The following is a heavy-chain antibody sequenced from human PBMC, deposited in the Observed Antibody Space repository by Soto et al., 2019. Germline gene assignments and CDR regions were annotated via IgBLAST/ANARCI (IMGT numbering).Heavy chain of an antibody. CDR1: GFTFSSYA. Sequence: EVQLLESGGGLVQPGGSLRLSCAASGFTFSSYAMSWVRQAPGKGLEWVSAISGSGGSTYYAYSVKGRFTISRDNSKNTLYLQMNSLRAEDTAVYYCAKVVSSGFKYYFDYWGQGTLVTVSA. CDR2: ISGSGGST. D-gene: IGHD3-22*01. J-gene: IGHJ4*02. CDR3: AKVVSSGFKYYFDY. V-gene: IGHV3-23*01.